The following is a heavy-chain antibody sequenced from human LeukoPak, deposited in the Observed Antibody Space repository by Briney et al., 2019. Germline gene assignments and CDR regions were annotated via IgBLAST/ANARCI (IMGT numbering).Heavy chain of an antibody. CDR3: ATDLYCSGGSCYFDFDY. CDR2: FDPEDGET. CDR1: GYTLTELS. Sequence: ASVKVSCKVSGYTLTELSMHWVRQAPGKGLEWMGGFDPEDGETIYAQKFQGRVTMIEDTSTDTAYMELSSLRSEDTAVYYCATDLYCSGGSCYFDFDYWGQGTLVTVSS. J-gene: IGHJ4*02. V-gene: IGHV1-24*01. D-gene: IGHD2-15*01.